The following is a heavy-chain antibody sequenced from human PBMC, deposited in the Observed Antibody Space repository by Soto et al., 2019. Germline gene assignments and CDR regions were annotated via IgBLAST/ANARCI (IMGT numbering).Heavy chain of an antibody. CDR2: INPNSGGT. J-gene: IGHJ6*02. V-gene: IGHV1-2*04. CDR1: GYTFTGYY. D-gene: IGHD1-7*01. Sequence: GASVKVSCKASGYTFTGYYMHWVRQAPGQGLEWMGWINPNSGGTNYAQKFQGWVTMTRDTSISTAYMELSRLRFDDTAVYYCARELMPFTNWNYSPGMDVWGQGTTVTVSS. CDR3: ARELMPFTNWNYSPGMDV.